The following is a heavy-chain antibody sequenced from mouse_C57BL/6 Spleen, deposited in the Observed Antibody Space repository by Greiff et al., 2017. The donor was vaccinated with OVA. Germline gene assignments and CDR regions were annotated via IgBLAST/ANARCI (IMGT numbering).Heavy chain of an antibody. CDR3: AREARPTFFDY. V-gene: IGHV1-59*01. CDR2: IDPSDSYT. J-gene: IGHJ2*01. CDR1: GYTFTSYW. D-gene: IGHD3-1*01. Sequence: QVQLQQPGAELVRPGTSVKLSCKASGYTFTSYWMHWVKQRPGQGLEWIGVIDPSDSYTNYNQKFKGKATLTVDTSSSTAYMQLSSLTSEDSAVYYCAREARPTFFDYWGQGTTLTVSS.